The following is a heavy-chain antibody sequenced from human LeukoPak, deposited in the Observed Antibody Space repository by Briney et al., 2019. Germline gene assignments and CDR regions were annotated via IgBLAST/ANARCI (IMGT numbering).Heavy chain of an antibody. J-gene: IGHJ4*02. D-gene: IGHD3-22*01. V-gene: IGHV3-30*03. Sequence: GGSLRLSCAASGFTLSNYWMHWVRQAPGKGLEWVAVISYDGSNKYYADSVKGRFTISRDNSKNTLYLQMNSLRAEDTAVYYCARYYYDSSGYYNHFDYWGQGTLVTVSS. CDR3: ARYYYDSSGYYNHFDY. CDR1: GFTLSNYW. CDR2: ISYDGSNK.